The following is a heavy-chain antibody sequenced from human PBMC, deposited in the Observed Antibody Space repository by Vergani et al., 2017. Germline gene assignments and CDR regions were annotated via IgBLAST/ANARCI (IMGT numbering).Heavy chain of an antibody. CDR3: ARGGIAAAGRRGDYFDY. J-gene: IGHJ4*02. CDR2: ISYDGSNK. V-gene: IGHV3-30*03. CDR1: GFTVSSNY. Sequence: VQLVESGGGLVQPGGSLRLSCAASGFTVSSNYMSWVRQAPGKGLEWVAVISYDGSNKYYADSVKGRFTISRDNSKNTLYLQMNSLRAEDTAVYYCARGGIAAAGRRGDYFDYWGQGTLVIVSS. D-gene: IGHD6-13*01.